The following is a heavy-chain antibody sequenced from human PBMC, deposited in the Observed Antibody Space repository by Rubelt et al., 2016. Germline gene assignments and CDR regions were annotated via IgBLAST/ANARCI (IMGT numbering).Heavy chain of an antibody. CDR3: VGDGATWYEDF. CDR1: GYTFPTYD. Sequence: QVQLVQSGAEVKKPGASVKVSCKASGYTFPTYDINWVRQATGQGLEWMGWMNPNNAGTNYAQTFQGRVTMTRDTAISTAFMELNRLRSDDTAVYYCVGDGATWYEDFWGQGTLVTVSS. D-gene: IGHD6-13*01. CDR2: MNPNNAGT. V-gene: IGHV1-2*02. J-gene: IGHJ4*02.